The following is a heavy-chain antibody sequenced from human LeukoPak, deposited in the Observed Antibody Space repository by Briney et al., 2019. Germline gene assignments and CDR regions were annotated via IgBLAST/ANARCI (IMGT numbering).Heavy chain of an antibody. CDR2: ISGSGGST. D-gene: IGHD3-10*01. J-gene: IGHJ4*02. Sequence: GGSLRLSCAASGFTFSSYAMSWVRQAPGKGLEWVSAISGSGGSTYYADSVEGRFTISRDNFKNTLYLQMNSLRAEDTAVYYCAKDLPTYYYGSGSYSDYWGQGTLVTVSS. CDR3: AKDLPTYYYGSGSYSDY. V-gene: IGHV3-23*01. CDR1: GFTFSSYA.